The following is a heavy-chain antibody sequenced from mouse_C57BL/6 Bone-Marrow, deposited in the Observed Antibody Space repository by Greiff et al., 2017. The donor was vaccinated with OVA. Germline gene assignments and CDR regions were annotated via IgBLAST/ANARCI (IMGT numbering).Heavy chain of an antibody. Sequence: EVKLVESGPELVKPGASVKIPCKASGYTFTDYNMDWVKQSHGKSLEWIGDINTNNGGTIYTQKLKGKATLTVDKSYSTAYMELRSLTSEDTAVYYCARGGGYYDAMDYWGQGTSVTVSS. CDR1: GYTFTDYN. D-gene: IGHD2-2*01. CDR3: ARGGGYYDAMDY. V-gene: IGHV1-18*01. J-gene: IGHJ4*01. CDR2: INTNNGGT.